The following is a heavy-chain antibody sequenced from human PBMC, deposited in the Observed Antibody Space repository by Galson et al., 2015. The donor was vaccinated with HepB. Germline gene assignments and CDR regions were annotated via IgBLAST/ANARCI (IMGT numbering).Heavy chain of an antibody. CDR3: AKDGRDSNSWYHFDY. CDR1: GFTFSSYA. CDR2: ISGSGGST. D-gene: IGHD6-13*01. V-gene: IGHV3-23*01. J-gene: IGHJ4*02. Sequence: SLRLSCAASGFTFSSYAMSWVRQAPGKGLEWVSAISGSGGSTYYADSVKGRFTISRDNSKNSLYLQMNSLRAEDTAVYYCAKDGRDSNSWYHFDYWGQGTLVTVSS.